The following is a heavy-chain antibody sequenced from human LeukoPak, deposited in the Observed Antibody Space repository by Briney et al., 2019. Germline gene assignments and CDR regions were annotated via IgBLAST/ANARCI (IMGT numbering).Heavy chain of an antibody. CDR3: ARTFSKLHDAFDI. J-gene: IGHJ3*02. Sequence: ASVKVSCKASGYTFTGYYMHWVRQAPGHGLEWMGWINPNSGGTNYAQKFQGRVTMTRDTSISTAYMELSRLRSDDTAVHYRARTFSKLHDAFDIWGQGTMVTVSS. CDR1: GYTFTGYY. D-gene: IGHD4-23*01. V-gene: IGHV1-2*02. CDR2: INPNSGGT.